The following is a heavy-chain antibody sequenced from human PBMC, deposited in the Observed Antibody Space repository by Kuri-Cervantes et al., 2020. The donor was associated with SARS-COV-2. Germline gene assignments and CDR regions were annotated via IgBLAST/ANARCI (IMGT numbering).Heavy chain of an antibody. D-gene: IGHD1-7*01. Sequence: SQTLPLTCAVSGYSISSGYYWGWIRQPPGKGLEWIGSIYHSGSTYYNPSLKSRVTISVDTSKNQFSLKLSSVTAADTAVYYCASGYITGTTVAYDPWGQGTLVTVSS. CDR1: GYSISSGYY. CDR3: ASGYITGTTVAYDP. J-gene: IGHJ5*02. V-gene: IGHV4-38-2*01. CDR2: IYHSGST.